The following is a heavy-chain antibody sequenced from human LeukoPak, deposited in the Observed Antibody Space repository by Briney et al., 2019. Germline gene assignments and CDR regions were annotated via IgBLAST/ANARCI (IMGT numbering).Heavy chain of an antibody. D-gene: IGHD5-24*01. V-gene: IGHV4-61*01. CDR2: IYYSGNT. CDR1: GGSISSSSSY. J-gene: IGHJ3*02. Sequence: SETLSLTCTVSGGSISSSSSYWSWIRQSPGKGLEWIGYIYYSGNTNYNPSLKSRVTISVDTSKNQFSLKLSSVTAADTAVYYCARRRDGYNYYAFDIWGQGTMVTVSS. CDR3: ARRRDGYNYYAFDI.